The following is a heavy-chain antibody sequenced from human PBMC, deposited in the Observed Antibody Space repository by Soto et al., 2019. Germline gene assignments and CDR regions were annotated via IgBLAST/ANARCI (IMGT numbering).Heavy chain of an antibody. J-gene: IGHJ3*02. Sequence: ASVKVSCQPSGYTLTELSMHCLRQAPGKGLEWMGGFDPEDGETIYAQKFQGRVTMTEDTSTDTAYMELSSLRSEDTAVYYCATCSGGSCYRVDIWGQGTMVTVSS. D-gene: IGHD2-15*01. CDR1: GYTLTELS. CDR3: ATCSGGSCYRVDI. V-gene: IGHV1-24*01. CDR2: FDPEDGET.